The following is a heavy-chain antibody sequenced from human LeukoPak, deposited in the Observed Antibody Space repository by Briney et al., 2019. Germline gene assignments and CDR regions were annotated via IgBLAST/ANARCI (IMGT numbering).Heavy chain of an antibody. CDR1: GFTFNDYA. D-gene: IGHD6-19*01. J-gene: IGHJ4*02. CDR3: AKRGPEAVPGSYDH. Sequence: GGSLRLSCVTSGFTFNDYAMNWVRQAPGKGLEWVSAIGANGATFYKDSVEGRFTISRDRANNAVYLQMNGLRAEDSATYYCAKRGPEAVPGSYDHWGQGTLVTVSS. V-gene: IGHV3-23*01. CDR2: IGANGAT.